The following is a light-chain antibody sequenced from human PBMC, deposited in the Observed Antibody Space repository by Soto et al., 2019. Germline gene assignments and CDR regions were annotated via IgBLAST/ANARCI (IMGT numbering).Light chain of an antibody. CDR3: QQSYSMPLT. V-gene: IGKV1-39*01. CDR2: SAS. CDR1: QSISSY. Sequence: DIPMTQSPSSLSASLGDRVTITCRASQSISSYLNWYQLKPGKAPKLLIYSASNLQSDVPSRFSGSGSGTDFTLTISSLQPEDFATYYCQQSYSMPLTFGGGTKVEIK. J-gene: IGKJ4*01.